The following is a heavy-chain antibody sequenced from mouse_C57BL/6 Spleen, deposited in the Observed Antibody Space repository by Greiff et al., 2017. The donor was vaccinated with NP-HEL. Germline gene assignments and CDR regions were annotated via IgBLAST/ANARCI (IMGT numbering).Heavy chain of an antibody. D-gene: IGHD2-3*01. J-gene: IGHJ3*01. CDR1: GYTFTSYW. CDR2: IDPSDSYT. Sequence: VQLQQPGAELVMPGASVKLSCKASGYTFTSYWMHWVKQRPGQGLEWIGEIDPSDSYTNYNQKFKGKSTLTVDKSSSTAYMQLSSLTSEDSAVYYCARDEDGYFAYWGQGTLVTVSA. V-gene: IGHV1-69*01. CDR3: ARDEDGYFAY.